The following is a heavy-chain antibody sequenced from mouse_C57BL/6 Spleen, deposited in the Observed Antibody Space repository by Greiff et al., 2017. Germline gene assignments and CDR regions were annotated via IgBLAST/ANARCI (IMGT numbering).Heavy chain of an antibody. D-gene: IGHD2-1*01. V-gene: IGHV1-26*01. Sequence: VQLQQSGPELVKPGASVKISCKASGYTFTDYYMNWVKQSPGKSLEWIGDINPNNGGTSYNQKFKGKATLTVDKSSSTAYMELRSLTSEDSAVYYCARVYYGNYGAMDYWGQGTSVTVSS. J-gene: IGHJ4*01. CDR1: GYTFTDYY. CDR2: INPNNGGT. CDR3: ARVYYGNYGAMDY.